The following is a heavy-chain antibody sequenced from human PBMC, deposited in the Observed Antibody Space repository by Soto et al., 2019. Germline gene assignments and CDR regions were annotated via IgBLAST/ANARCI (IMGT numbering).Heavy chain of an antibody. CDR2: IYYSGST. J-gene: IGHJ5*02. D-gene: IGHD6-19*01. V-gene: IGHV4-30-4*01. CDR3: ARFPHPGIAVADTKWFDP. CDR1: GGSISNGDYY. Sequence: PSETLSLTCTVSGGSISNGDYYWSWIRQPPGKGLEWIGYIYYSGSTYYNPSLNSRVTISVDTSKDQFSLRLTSVTAADTAVYYCARFPHPGIAVADTKWFDPCGEGTLVTVSS.